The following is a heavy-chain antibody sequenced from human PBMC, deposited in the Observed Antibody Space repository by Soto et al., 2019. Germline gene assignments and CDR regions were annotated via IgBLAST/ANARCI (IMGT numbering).Heavy chain of an antibody. D-gene: IGHD4-17*01. Sequence: QVQLVQSGAEVKKPGSAVKVSCKASGGTFSSYTSSWLRQAPGQGLEWIGSIIPILGIAHYAQKFQGRVTITAHKSTSTAYMELSSLRSEDTAVYYCAISYGDYSSDYWGQGTLVTVSS. CDR2: IIPILGIA. J-gene: IGHJ4*02. CDR1: GGTFSSYT. V-gene: IGHV1-69*02. CDR3: AISYGDYSSDY.